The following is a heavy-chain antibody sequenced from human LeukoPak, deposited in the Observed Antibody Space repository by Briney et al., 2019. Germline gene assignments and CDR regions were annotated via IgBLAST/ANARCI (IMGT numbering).Heavy chain of an antibody. Sequence: SQTLSLTCAISGDSVSSNSAAWNWIRQSPSRGLEWLGRTYYRSKWYNDYAVSVESRITINPDTSKNQFSLQLNSVTPEDTAVYYCARDDLYCSSTSCQNYYYYGMDVWGQGTTVTVSS. D-gene: IGHD2-2*01. CDR3: ARDDLYCSSTSCQNYYYYGMDV. J-gene: IGHJ6*02. CDR2: TYYRSKWYN. V-gene: IGHV6-1*01. CDR1: GDSVSSNSAA.